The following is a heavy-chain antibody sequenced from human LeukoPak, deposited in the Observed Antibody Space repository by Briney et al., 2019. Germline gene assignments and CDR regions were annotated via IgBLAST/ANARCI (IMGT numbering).Heavy chain of an antibody. V-gene: IGHV4-34*01. CDR2: INHSGST. Sequence: SETLSLTCAVYGGSFSGYYWSWIRQPPGKGLEWIGEINHSGSTSYNPSLKSRVSISVDTSRNQFSLKLSSVTAADTAVYYCARLPNGWLQLGAFGIWGRGTMVTVSS. CDR1: GGSFSGYY. CDR3: ARLPNGWLQLGAFGI. D-gene: IGHD5-24*01. J-gene: IGHJ3*02.